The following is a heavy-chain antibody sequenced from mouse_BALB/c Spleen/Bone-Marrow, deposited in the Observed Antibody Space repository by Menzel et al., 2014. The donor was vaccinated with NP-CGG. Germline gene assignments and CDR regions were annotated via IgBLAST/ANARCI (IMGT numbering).Heavy chain of an antibody. J-gene: IGHJ3*01. CDR1: GFTFSDYY. CDR3: ARDGDYKYAWFAY. CDR2: ISDGGSYT. D-gene: IGHD2-14*01. Sequence: VQLQQSGGDLVKPGGSLKLSCAASGFTFSDYYMYWVRQTPEKRLEWVATISDGGSYTYYPDSVKGRFTISRDNAKNNLYLHMSSLESEDTAMYYCARDGDYKYAWFAYWGQGTLVTVSA. V-gene: IGHV5-4*02.